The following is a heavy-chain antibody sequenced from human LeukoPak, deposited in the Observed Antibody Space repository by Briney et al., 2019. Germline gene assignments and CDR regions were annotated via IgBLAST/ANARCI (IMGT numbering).Heavy chain of an antibody. CDR3: ARGGVVPATTGDY. CDR2: ISSNGGST. D-gene: IGHD2-2*01. J-gene: IGHJ4*02. V-gene: IGHV3-64*01. Sequence: GSLRLSCAASGFTFSNFAMHWVRQAPGKGLEYVSAISSNGGSTYYANSVKGRFTISRDNSKNTLYLQMGSLRAEDMAVYYCARGGVVPATTGDYWGQGTLVTVSS. CDR1: GFTFSNFA.